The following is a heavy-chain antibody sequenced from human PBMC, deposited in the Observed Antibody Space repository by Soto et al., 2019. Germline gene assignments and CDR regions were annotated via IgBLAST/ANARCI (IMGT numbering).Heavy chain of an antibody. CDR1: GFTFSSYG. V-gene: IGHV3-30*18. Sequence: GGSLRLSCAASGFTFSSYGMHWVRQAPGKGLEWVAVISYDGSNKYYADSVKGRFTISRDNSKNTLYLQMNSLRAEDTAVYYCAKVTSSNKQWLGSYFDYWGQGTLVTVSS. J-gene: IGHJ4*02. CDR3: AKVTSSNKQWLGSYFDY. D-gene: IGHD6-19*01. CDR2: ISYDGSNK.